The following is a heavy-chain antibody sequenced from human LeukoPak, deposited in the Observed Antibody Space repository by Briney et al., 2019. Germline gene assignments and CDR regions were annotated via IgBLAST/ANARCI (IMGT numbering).Heavy chain of an antibody. Sequence: GGSLRLSCAASGFTFSSYGMSWVRQAPGKGLVWVSRINRDGSSTSYADSVKRRFTISRDNTKNTLHLQMNSLRAEDTAVYYCAGGGYTYGLYWGQGDLVTVSS. V-gene: IGHV3-74*01. D-gene: IGHD5-18*01. CDR3: AGGGYTYGLY. J-gene: IGHJ4*02. CDR2: INRDGSST. CDR1: GFTFSSYG.